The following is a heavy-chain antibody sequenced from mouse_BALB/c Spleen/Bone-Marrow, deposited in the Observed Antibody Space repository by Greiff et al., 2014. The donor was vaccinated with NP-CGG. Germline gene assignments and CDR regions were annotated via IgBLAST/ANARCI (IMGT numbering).Heavy chain of an antibody. CDR1: GFTFSDFY. CDR3: ARSGERYGAMDY. J-gene: IGHJ4*01. CDR2: ISNGGTYT. D-gene: IGHD1-1*02. Sequence: EVQRVESGGGLVKPGGSLKLSCAASGFTFSDFYMFWFRQTPEKRLEWVATISNGGTYTYYPDSVKGRFTISRDNAKNNLYLQMSSLKSVDTAMYYCARSGERYGAMDYWGQGTSVTVTS. V-gene: IGHV5-4*02.